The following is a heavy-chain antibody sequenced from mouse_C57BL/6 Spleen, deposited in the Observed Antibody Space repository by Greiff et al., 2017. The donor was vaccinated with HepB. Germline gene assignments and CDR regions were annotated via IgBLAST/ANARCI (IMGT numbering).Heavy chain of an antibody. CDR2: IDPSDSYT. Sequence: VQLQQSGAELVKPGASVKLSCKASGYTFTSYWMQWVKQRPGQGLEWIGEIDPSDSYTNYNQKFKGKATLTVDTSSSTAYMQLSSLTSEDSAVYYCAKVYYDYDRHYFDYWGQGTTLTVSS. CDR3: AKVYYDYDRHYFDY. J-gene: IGHJ2*01. CDR1: GYTFTSYW. V-gene: IGHV1-50*01. D-gene: IGHD2-4*01.